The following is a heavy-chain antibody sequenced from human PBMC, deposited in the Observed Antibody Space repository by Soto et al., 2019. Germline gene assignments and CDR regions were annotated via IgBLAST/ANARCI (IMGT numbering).Heavy chain of an antibody. V-gene: IGHV4-34*01. Sequence: SATLSLTCAVCGGSFSGYYWSWIRQPPGKWLYWIGEINHSGSTNYNPSLKSRVSISVDTSKNQFSLNLSSVTAADTSVYVCARVPRQLEPTLLFDPWGQRTLVTVSS. CDR2: INHSGST. CDR3: ARVPRQLEPTLLFDP. D-gene: IGHD1-1*01. J-gene: IGHJ5*02. CDR1: GGSFSGYY.